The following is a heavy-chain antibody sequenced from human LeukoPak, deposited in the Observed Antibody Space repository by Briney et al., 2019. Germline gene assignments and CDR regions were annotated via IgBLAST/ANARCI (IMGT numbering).Heavy chain of an antibody. J-gene: IGHJ4*02. CDR1: GGSFSGYY. CDR2: IYYSGIT. CDR3: ARSHGSGSYYNLNDY. D-gene: IGHD3-10*01. Sequence: SETLSLTCAVYGGSFSGYYWGWIRQPPGKGLEWIGSIYYSGITYCNPSLKSRVTMSVDTSKNQFSLKLNSVTAADTAVYYCARSHGSGSYYNLNDYWGQGTLVTVSS. V-gene: IGHV4-34*01.